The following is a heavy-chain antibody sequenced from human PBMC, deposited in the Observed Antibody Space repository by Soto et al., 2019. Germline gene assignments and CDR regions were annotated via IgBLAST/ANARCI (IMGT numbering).Heavy chain of an antibody. J-gene: IGHJ4*01. V-gene: IGHV1-69*08. CDR2: IIPLFGTL. CDR1: GGTFNNHL. Sequence: QVQLVQSGAEVKKPGSSVNVSCKASGGTFNNHLISWVLQAPGQGLEWMGTIIPLFGTLNYAQKSKGRVTLSADRSTSTAYMELSSLRSDDTAVYYCASGSLYGSGSYPVDYWGQGTLVTVSS. D-gene: IGHD3-10*01. CDR3: ASGSLYGSGSYPVDY.